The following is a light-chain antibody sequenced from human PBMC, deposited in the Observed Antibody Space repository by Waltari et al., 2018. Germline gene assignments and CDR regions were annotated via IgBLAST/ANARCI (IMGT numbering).Light chain of an antibody. Sequence: EIVMTQSPATLSVSPGERATLSCRVSQSVSRNLAWYQQKRGQPPRLLIFGASTRATDIPARFSGSGSGTEFTLTISSLQSEDFAIYYCQQYNNWPSPYSFGQGTKLEIK. CDR2: GAS. V-gene: IGKV3-15*01. CDR3: QQYNNWPSPYS. CDR1: QSVSRN. J-gene: IGKJ2*03.